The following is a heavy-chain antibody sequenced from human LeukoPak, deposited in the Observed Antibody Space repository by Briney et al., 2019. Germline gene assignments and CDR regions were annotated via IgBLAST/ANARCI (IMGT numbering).Heavy chain of an antibody. D-gene: IGHD3-22*01. CDR2: IHYSGSPYYYTYRGST. Sequence: SETLSLTCTVSGGSINSNTYYWGWVRQSPGKGLEWIGSIHYSGSPYYYTYRGSTFYNPSLKSRITISVDTSKNQFSLKLTSVIAADTAIYYCARNDSGGFDAFDIWGQGTMVIVSS. V-gene: IGHV4-39*01. J-gene: IGHJ3*02. CDR1: GGSINSNTYY. CDR3: ARNDSGGFDAFDI.